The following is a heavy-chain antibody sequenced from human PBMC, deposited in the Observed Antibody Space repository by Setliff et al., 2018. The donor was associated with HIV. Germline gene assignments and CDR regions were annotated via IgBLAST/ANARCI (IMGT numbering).Heavy chain of an antibody. Sequence: SETLSLTCAVSGYSISSGYYWGWIRQPPGKELEWIGSIYHSGSTYYNPSLKSRVTISVDTSKNQFSLKLSSVTAADTAVYYCARVESGWWDRFYYYMDVWGKGTTVTVSS. CDR3: ARVESGWWDRFYYYMDV. CDR2: IYHSGST. J-gene: IGHJ6*03. V-gene: IGHV4-38-2*01. CDR1: GYSISSGYY. D-gene: IGHD2-8*02.